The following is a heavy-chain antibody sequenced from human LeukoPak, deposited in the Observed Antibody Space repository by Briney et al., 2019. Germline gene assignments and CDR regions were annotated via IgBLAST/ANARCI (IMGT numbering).Heavy chain of an antibody. CDR3: ARGGIQVSGIDEFNY. V-gene: IGHV3-13*01. CDR2: IGIRGDT. Sequence: GGSLRLSCAASGFTFVDYDMHWVRQVIGKGLEWVSAIGIRGDTHYSGSVKGRFTISRENAESSLYLQMNSLRAEDTAVYYCARGGIQVSGIDEFNYWGQGTLVTVSS. J-gene: IGHJ4*02. CDR1: GFTFVDYD. D-gene: IGHD6-19*01.